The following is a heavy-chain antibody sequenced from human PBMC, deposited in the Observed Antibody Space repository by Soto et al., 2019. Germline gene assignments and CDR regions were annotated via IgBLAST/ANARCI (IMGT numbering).Heavy chain of an antibody. J-gene: IGHJ1*01. CDR2: ITTYNSNP. CDR1: GYTFINYA. CDR3: ARVCYDNGGYCD. D-gene: IGHD3-22*01. V-gene: IGHV1-18*01. Sequence: QVQPLQSGAEVKKPGASVKVSCKASGYTFINYAISWVRQAPGQGLEWRGWITTYNSNPNYAQKFQGRITMTTDTSTSTAHMELRSLTSDDTAVYYCARVCYDNGGYCDWGQGTLVTVSS.